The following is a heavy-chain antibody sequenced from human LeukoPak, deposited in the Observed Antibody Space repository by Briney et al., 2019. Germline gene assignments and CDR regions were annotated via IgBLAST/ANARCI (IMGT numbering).Heavy chain of an antibody. D-gene: IGHD3-22*01. CDR1: GGSISSGSYD. Sequence: SETLSLTCTVSGGSISSGSYDWYWIRQPPGKGLEWIGYIYYSGNSYYNPSLKSRVTISVDTSKNQFSLKLSSVTAADTAVYYCASNFLYDSSGYRDYWGQGTLVTVSS. J-gene: IGHJ4*02. CDR2: IYYSGNS. V-gene: IGHV4-30-4*07. CDR3: ASNFLYDSSGYRDY.